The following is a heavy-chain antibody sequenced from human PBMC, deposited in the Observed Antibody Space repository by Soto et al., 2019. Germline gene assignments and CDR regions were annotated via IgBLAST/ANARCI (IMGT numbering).Heavy chain of an antibody. V-gene: IGHV2-70*01. Sequence: ASGPLVNPTQTLTLTCTFSGFSLSTSGMCVSWIRQPPGKALEWLALIDWDDDKYYSTSLKTRLTISKDTSKNQVVLTMTNMDPVDTATYYCARIPRIAVAGAPYYYCGMDVWGQGTTVTVSS. CDR1: GFSLSTSGMC. CDR2: IDWDDDK. CDR3: ARIPRIAVAGAPYYYCGMDV. J-gene: IGHJ6*02. D-gene: IGHD6-19*01.